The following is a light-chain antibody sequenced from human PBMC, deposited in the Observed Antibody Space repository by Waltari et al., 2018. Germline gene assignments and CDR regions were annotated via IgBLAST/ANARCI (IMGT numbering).Light chain of an antibody. V-gene: IGKV2-30*01. CDR3: MQGAHWPPT. CDR2: RVS. CDR1: QSLLSRDGYTY. J-gene: IGKJ1*01. Sequence: DVVVTQSPLSLPVTPGQPASMSCRPSQSLLSRDGYTYLNWFHQRPGQSPRRLIYRVSSRDSGVPDRFSGSGSGADFTLNISRVEAEDVGVYYCMQGAHWPPTFGQGTNLDIK.